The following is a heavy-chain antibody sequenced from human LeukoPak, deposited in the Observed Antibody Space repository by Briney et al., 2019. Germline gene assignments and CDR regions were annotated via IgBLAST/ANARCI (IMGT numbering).Heavy chain of an antibody. J-gene: IGHJ4*02. CDR3: AKSSYGSGSYYIFDY. D-gene: IGHD3-10*01. CDR2: ISWNSGSI. CDR1: GFTFDDYA. Sequence: GGSLRLSCAASGFTFDDYAMHWVRQAPGKGLEWVSGISWNSGSIGYADSVKGRSTISRDNAKNSLYLQMSSLRAEDTALYYCAKSSYGSGSYYIFDYWGQGTLVTVSS. V-gene: IGHV3-9*01.